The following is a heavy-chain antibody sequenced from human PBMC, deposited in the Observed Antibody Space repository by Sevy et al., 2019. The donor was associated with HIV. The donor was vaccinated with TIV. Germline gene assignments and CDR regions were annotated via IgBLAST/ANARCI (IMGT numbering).Heavy chain of an antibody. J-gene: IGHJ3*02. D-gene: IGHD3-22*01. Sequence: ASVKVSCKASGYTFTSYDINWVRQATGQGLEWMGWMNPNSGNTGYAQKFQGRVTMPRNTSISTAYMELSSLRSEDTAVYYCAGGVRAYYYDSSGYYYSGGSAFDIWGQGTMVTVSS. CDR1: GYTFTSYD. CDR2: MNPNSGNT. CDR3: AGGVRAYYYDSSGYYYSGGSAFDI. V-gene: IGHV1-8*01.